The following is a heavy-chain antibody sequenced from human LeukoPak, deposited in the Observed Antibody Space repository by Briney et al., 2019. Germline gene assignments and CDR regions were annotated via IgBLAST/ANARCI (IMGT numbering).Heavy chain of an antibody. V-gene: IGHV4-59*01. CDR3: ARVHSSSWYSYFDY. D-gene: IGHD6-13*01. CDR1: GGSISSYY. Sequence: PSQTLSLTCTASGGSISSYYWSWIRQPPGKGLEWIGYIYYSGSTNYNPSLKSRVTISVDTSKNQFSLKLSSVTAADTAVYYCARVHSSSWYSYFDYWGQGTLVTVSS. CDR2: IYYSGST. J-gene: IGHJ4*02.